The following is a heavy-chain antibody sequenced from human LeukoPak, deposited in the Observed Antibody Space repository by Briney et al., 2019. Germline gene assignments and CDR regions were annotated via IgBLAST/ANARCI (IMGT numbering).Heavy chain of an antibody. CDR1: GFTFSSYA. CDR2: ISGSGGST. Sequence: GGSLSLSCAASGFTFSSYAMSWVRQAPGKGREWVAAISGSGGSTYYADSVKGRFTISRDNSKTTLFLQMSSLRAEDTALYYCARVRCSTINCHPNWFDHWGQGTLVTVSS. V-gene: IGHV3-23*01. J-gene: IGHJ5*02. D-gene: IGHD6-13*01. CDR3: ARVRCSTINCHPNWFDH.